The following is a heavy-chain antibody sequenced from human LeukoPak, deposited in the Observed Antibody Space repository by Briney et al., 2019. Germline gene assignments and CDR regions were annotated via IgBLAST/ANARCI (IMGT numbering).Heavy chain of an antibody. V-gene: IGHV5-51*01. D-gene: IGHD2-2*01. CDR3: ARLGSNYCSSTSCYHYYYYYMDV. Sequence: GESLKISCKGSGYSFTSYWIGWVRQMPGKGLEWMGIIYPGDSDTRCSPSFQGQVTISADKSISTAYLQWSSLKASDTAMYYCARLGSNYCSSTSCYHYYYYYMDVWGKGTTVTVSS. J-gene: IGHJ6*03. CDR2: IYPGDSDT. CDR1: GYSFTSYW.